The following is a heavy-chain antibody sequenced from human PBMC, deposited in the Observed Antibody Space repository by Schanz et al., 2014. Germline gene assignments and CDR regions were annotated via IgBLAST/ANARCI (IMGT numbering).Heavy chain of an antibody. CDR3: TADLWFGAVWGVW. V-gene: IGHV3-23*01. CDR1: GFSFTTYA. J-gene: IGHJ4*02. D-gene: IGHD3-10*01. Sequence: EVQLLESGGGLVQPGGSLRLSCASSGFSFTTYAMSWVRQAPGKGLEWVSSISSGGGSTYYADSVKGRFTISRDNSKNTLYLQMKSLRAEDPAVYYCTADLWFGAVWGVWWGQGTLVTVSS. CDR2: ISSGGGST.